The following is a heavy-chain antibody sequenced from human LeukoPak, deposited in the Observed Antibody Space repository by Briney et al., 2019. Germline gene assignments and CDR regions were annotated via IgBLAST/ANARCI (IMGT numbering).Heavy chain of an antibody. D-gene: IGHD3-10*01. CDR1: GFTFSNYW. Sequence: GGSLRLSCAASGFTFSNYWMHWVRQVPGKGLVWVSHINRDGSSTSYADPVKGRFTISRDNAKNTLYLQMNSLRAEDTAVYYCARDSGRDSGGYWGQGTLVTVSS. V-gene: IGHV3-74*01. CDR2: INRDGSST. J-gene: IGHJ4*02. CDR3: ARDSGRDSGGY.